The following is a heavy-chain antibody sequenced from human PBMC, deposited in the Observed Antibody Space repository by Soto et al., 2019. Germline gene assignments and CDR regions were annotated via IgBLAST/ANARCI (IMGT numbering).Heavy chain of an antibody. V-gene: IGHV4-59*01. CDR3: ARDRGRYGSGSYFWFDP. J-gene: IGHJ5*02. CDR2: IYYSGST. Sequence: QVQLQESGPGLVKPSETLSLTCTVSGGSISSYYWRWIRQPPGKGLEGIGYIYYSGSTNYNPSLKSRVTMSVDTSKTHFSLKLSSGTAADTAVYYCARDRGRYGSGSYFWFDPWGQGTLVTVSS. D-gene: IGHD3-10*01. CDR1: GGSISSYY.